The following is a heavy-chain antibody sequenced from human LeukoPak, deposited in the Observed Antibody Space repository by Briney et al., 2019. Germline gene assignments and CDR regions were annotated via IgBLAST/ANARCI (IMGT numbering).Heavy chain of an antibody. CDR2: INHSGST. J-gene: IGHJ4*02. Sequence: SQTLSLTCTVSGGSISSGSYYWSWIRQPAGKGLEWIGEINHSGSTNYNPSLKSRVTISVDTSKNQFSLKLSSVTAADTAVYYCARTDSSGWWFYFDYWGQGTLVPVSS. D-gene: IGHD6-19*01. CDR1: GGSISSGSYY. V-gene: IGHV4-61*09. CDR3: ARTDSSGWWFYFDY.